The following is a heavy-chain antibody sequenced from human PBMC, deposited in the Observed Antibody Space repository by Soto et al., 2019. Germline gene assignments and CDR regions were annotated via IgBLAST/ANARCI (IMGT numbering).Heavy chain of an antibody. CDR3: ARSNGGFGELLFSYFDY. CDR2: ISSSSSYI. CDR1: GFTFNIYS. V-gene: IGHV3-21*01. J-gene: IGHJ4*02. Sequence: GGSLRLSCAASGFTFNIYSMNWVRQAPGKGLEWVSSISSSSSYIYYADSVKGRFTISRDNAKNSLYLQINSLRAEDTAVYYCARSNGGFGELLFSYFDYWGQGTLVTVSS. D-gene: IGHD3-10*01.